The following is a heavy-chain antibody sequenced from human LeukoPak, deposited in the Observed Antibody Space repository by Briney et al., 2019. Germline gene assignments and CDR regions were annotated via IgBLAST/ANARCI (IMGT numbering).Heavy chain of an antibody. J-gene: IGHJ4*02. D-gene: IGHD3-10*01. V-gene: IGHV3-23*01. CDR1: GFTFSNYD. CDR3: AKDSDYYGSGSSVDY. Sequence: GGSLRLSCAASGFTFSNYDMSWVRQAPGKGLEWVSIISGSGGSTYVADSVKGRFTFSRDNSKNTLYLQMNSLRAEDTAVYYCAKDSDYYGSGSSVDYWGQGTLVTVSS. CDR2: ISGSGGST.